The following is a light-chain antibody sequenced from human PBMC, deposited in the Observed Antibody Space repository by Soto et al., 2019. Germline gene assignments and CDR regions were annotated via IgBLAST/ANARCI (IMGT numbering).Light chain of an antibody. CDR1: QSINSE. V-gene: IGKV3-15*01. CDR3: QQVHNWPLT. Sequence: EIVMTQSPATLSLSPGERAALSCRASQSINSELAWYQQKPGQPPRLLIYGASTRATGVPARFTGSESGSEFTLTISGLQSEDFGVYYCQQVHNWPLTFGQGTRLEI. CDR2: GAS. J-gene: IGKJ2*01.